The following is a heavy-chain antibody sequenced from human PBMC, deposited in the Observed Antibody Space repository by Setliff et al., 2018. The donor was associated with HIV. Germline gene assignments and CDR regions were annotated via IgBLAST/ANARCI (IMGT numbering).Heavy chain of an antibody. J-gene: IGHJ6*02. V-gene: IGHV4-4*09. CDR2: IYSTGDS. Sequence: SETLSLTCTVSGDSISSYYWSWIRQPPGKELEWIGYIYSTGDSNYNPSLKSRVTMAVDTSKNQFSLKLTSVTAADTAVYYCARRSIVGSTRGYYYYALDVWGQGTTVTVSS. D-gene: IGHD1-26*01. CDR3: ARRSIVGSTRGYYYYALDV. CDR1: GDSISSYY.